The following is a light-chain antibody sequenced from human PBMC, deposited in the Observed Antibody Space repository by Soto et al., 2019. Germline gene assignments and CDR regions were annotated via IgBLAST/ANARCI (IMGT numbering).Light chain of an antibody. J-gene: IGLJ1*01. CDR2: EGS. CDR3: WSYDSSSSYV. V-gene: IGLV2-23*01. CDR1: SCDIGGGHD. Sequence: QSALTQPASVSGSPGQRITISCTGTSCDIGGGHDVHWYQQLPGTAPKLMIYEGSNRPSGVSNRFSGSKSGNTASLTISGLQAEDEADYYCWSYDSSSSYVFGTGTKLTVL.